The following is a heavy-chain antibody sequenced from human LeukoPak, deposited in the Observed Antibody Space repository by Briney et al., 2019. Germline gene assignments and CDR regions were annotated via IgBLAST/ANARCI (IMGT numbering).Heavy chain of an antibody. Sequence: GGSLRLSCAASGFTFSSYGMHWVRQAPGKGLEWVSSISSSSIYIYYADSVKGRFTTSRDNAKNSLFLQVNSLRAEDTAVYFCARDPTTYGSGSYYCYFDYWGQGTLVTVSS. J-gene: IGHJ4*02. CDR3: ARDPTTYGSGSYYCYFDY. D-gene: IGHD3-10*01. CDR1: GFTFSSYG. V-gene: IGHV3-21*01. CDR2: ISSSSIYI.